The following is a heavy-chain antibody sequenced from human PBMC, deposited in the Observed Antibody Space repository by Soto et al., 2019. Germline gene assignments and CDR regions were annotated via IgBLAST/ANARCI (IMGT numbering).Heavy chain of an antibody. Sequence: PSETLSLASTVSVGSVGSGSDCWGWIRQPPGKGLEWIGYIYYSGSTNYNPSLKSRVTISVDTSKNQFSLKLSSVTAADTAVYYCARGHYDILTGYYSYLIDYWGQGTLVTVSS. J-gene: IGHJ4*02. CDR3: ARGHYDILTGYYSYLIDY. CDR1: VGSVGSGSDC. CDR2: IYYSGST. V-gene: IGHV4-61*01. D-gene: IGHD3-9*01.